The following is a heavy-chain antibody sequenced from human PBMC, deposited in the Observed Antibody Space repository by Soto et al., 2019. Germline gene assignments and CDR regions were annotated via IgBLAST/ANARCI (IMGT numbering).Heavy chain of an antibody. CDR3: ARVSGWVDY. CDR2: ISPDGNNA. V-gene: IGHV3-74*01. Sequence: GGSLRLSCAASGFTFRTYWMHWVRQAPGKGLVWVSRISPDGNNANYADSVKGRFTISRDNAKNTLYLQMNSRRADDTAAYYWARVSGWVDYWGQGTLVTVSS. J-gene: IGHJ4*02. CDR1: GFTFRTYW. D-gene: IGHD6-19*01.